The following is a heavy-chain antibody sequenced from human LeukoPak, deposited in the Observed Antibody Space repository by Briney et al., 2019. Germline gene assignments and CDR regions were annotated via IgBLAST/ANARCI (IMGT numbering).Heavy chain of an antibody. CDR2: INPNSGAT. V-gene: IGHV1-2*02. CDR1: GYTFSGYY. Sequence: ASVRVSCKASGYTFSGYYIHWVRQAPGQGLEWMGWINPNSGATNYAQKFQGGVTMTRDTSITTFYMEVSSLRSDDTAVYYCARYNWNDVVSALDYRGQGTLVTVSS. J-gene: IGHJ4*02. CDR3: ARYNWNDVVSALDY. D-gene: IGHD1-1*01.